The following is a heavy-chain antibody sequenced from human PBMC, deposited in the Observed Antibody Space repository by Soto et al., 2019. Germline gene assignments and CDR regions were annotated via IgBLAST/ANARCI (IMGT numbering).Heavy chain of an antibody. CDR1: GYIFASYC. CDR2: IYPGDSDT. Sequence: PGESLKISCKGSGYIFASYCIGWVLQMPGKGLEWMGIIYPGDSDTRYSPSFQGQVTISVDKSISTAYLQWSSLKASDTAMYYCARSSFRTDWFDPWGQGTLVTVSS. D-gene: IGHD3-10*01. CDR3: ARSSFRTDWFDP. J-gene: IGHJ5*02. V-gene: IGHV5-51*01.